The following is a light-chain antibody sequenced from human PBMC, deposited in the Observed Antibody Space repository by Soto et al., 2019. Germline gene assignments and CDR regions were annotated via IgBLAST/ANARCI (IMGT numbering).Light chain of an antibody. Sequence: DIQMTQSPSTLSASVGDRVTITCRASQSVTNWLAWYQQKPGKAPKLLIYKASNLESGVPSRCSGSGSGTEFTLTISSLQPDDFATYYCQQDNTFPPYTFGQGTKLEIK. J-gene: IGKJ2*01. CDR2: KAS. CDR3: QQDNTFPPYT. V-gene: IGKV1-5*03. CDR1: QSVTNW.